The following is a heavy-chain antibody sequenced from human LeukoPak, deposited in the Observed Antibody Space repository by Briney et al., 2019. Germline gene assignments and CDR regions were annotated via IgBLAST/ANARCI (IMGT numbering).Heavy chain of an antibody. D-gene: IGHD4-11*01. CDR2: IYYSGRT. Sequence: PSETLSLTCTVSGDSISSYYWSWIRQPPGKGLEWIGYIYYSGRTNHNPSLESRVTISLDTSKEQLSLRLTSVTAADTAVYYCARLDWSNYVLDVWGQGTTVTVSS. J-gene: IGHJ6*02. CDR1: GDSISSYY. CDR3: ARLDWSNYVLDV. V-gene: IGHV4-59*08.